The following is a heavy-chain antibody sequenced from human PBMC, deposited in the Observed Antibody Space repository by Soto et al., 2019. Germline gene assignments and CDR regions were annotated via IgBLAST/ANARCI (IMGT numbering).Heavy chain of an antibody. CDR3: ARGLILRFGELSRRGGYYYYMDV. D-gene: IGHD3-10*01. J-gene: IGHJ6*03. V-gene: IGHV4-34*01. Sequence: QVQLQQWGAGLLKPSETLSLTCAVYGGSFSGYQWSWIRQTPGKGLEWIGGINDSGDINYNPSLKSRATILVDSHKKQISLRLSSVTAADTAVYYCARGLILRFGELSRRGGYYYYMDVWGKGTTVTVSS. CDR1: GGSFSGYQ. CDR2: INDSGDI.